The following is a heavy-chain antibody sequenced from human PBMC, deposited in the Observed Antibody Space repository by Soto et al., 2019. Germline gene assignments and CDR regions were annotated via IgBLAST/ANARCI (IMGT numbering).Heavy chain of an antibody. Sequence: LRLSCAVSGFTFSNAWMSWVRQAPGKGLEWVARIKNKADGGTTDYAAPVQGRFAISRDDSKNTLYLQMNSLKTEDAAVYYCTTDDPINKYWGQGTLVTVSS. V-gene: IGHV3-15*01. CDR3: TTDDPINKY. CDR1: GFTFSNAW. J-gene: IGHJ4*02. CDR2: IKNKADGGTT.